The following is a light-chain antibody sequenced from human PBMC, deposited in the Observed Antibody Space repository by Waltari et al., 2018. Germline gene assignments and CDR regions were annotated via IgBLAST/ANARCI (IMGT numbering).Light chain of an antibody. J-gene: IGKJ1*01. CDR3: QHYVRLPAT. CDR2: GAS. Sequence: EIVLTQSPGTLSLSPGERATLPCRASQSVGRSLAWYQQKPGRAPRLLIFGASSRATGIPDRFSGSGSGTDFSLTISRLEPEDFAVYYCQHYVRLPATFGQGTKVEIK. V-gene: IGKV3-20*01. CDR1: QSVGRS.